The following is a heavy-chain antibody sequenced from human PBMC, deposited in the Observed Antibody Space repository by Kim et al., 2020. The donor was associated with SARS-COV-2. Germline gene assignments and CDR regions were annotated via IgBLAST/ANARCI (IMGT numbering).Heavy chain of an antibody. CDR1: GFTFDDYG. Sequence: GGSLRLSCAASGFTFDDYGMSWVRQAPGKGLEWVSGINWNGGSTGYAASVKGRFTISRDNAKNSLYLQMNSLRAEDTALYHCARYYDYVWGSSKYYFDYWGQGTLVTISS. V-gene: IGHV3-20*01. D-gene: IGHD3-16*01. CDR2: INWNGGST. J-gene: IGHJ4*02. CDR3: ARYYDYVWGSSKYYFDY.